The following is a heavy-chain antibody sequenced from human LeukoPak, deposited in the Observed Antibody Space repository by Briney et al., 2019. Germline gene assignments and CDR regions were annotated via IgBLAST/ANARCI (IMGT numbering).Heavy chain of an antibody. J-gene: IGHJ6*03. V-gene: IGHV3-53*01. CDR1: GFTVSNNY. D-gene: IGHD6-6*01. Sequence: GGSLRLSCAASGFTVSNNYMSWVRQAPGEGLEWVSVIYTGVSTYYADSVKGRFAISRDNSKNTLYLQMNGLRAEDTGVYYCARVRPHPIIDVWGKGTTVTVSS. CDR2: IYTGVST. CDR3: ARVRPHPIIDV.